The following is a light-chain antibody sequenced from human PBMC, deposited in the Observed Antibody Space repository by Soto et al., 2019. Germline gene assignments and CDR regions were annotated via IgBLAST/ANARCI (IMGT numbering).Light chain of an antibody. J-gene: IGLJ2*01. CDR1: SSDVGGYNY. CDR2: DVS. V-gene: IGLV2-14*01. CDR3: SSYTSSSPL. Sequence: QSVLTQPASVSGSPGQSITISCTGTSSDVGGYNYVSWYQQHPGKAPKLMIYDVSNRPSGVSNRFSGSKSGNTASLTISGLQAEDAADYYCSSYTSSSPLFGGGTKLTVL.